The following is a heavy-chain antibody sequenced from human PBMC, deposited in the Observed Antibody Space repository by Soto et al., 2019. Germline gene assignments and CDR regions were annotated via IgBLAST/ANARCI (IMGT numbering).Heavy chain of an antibody. D-gene: IGHD3-10*01. CDR3: ATYGPALQVLLWFGDYYYYGMDV. CDR2: INPNSGGT. Sequence: GASVKVSCKASGYTFTGYYMHWVRQAPGQGLEWMGWINPNSGGTNYAQKFQGRVTMTRDTSISTAYMELSRLRSDDTAVYYCATYGPALQVLLWFGDYYYYGMDVWGQGTTVTVSS. V-gene: IGHV1-2*02. J-gene: IGHJ6*02. CDR1: GYTFTGYY.